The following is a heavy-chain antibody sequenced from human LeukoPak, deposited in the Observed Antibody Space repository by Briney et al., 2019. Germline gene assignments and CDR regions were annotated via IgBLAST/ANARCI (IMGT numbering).Heavy chain of an antibody. D-gene: IGHD3-22*01. Sequence: GGSLRLSCAASGFTFSSYSMNWVRQAPGKGLEWVSYISSSTSTIYYADSVKGRFTISRDNAKNSLCLQMNSLRDEDTAVYFCARISGYRAFDIWGQGTMVTVSS. CDR1: GFTFSSYS. CDR2: ISSSTSTI. CDR3: ARISGYRAFDI. J-gene: IGHJ3*02. V-gene: IGHV3-48*02.